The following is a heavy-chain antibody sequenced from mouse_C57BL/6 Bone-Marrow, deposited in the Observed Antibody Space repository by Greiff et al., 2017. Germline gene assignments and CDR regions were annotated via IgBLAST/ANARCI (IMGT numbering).Heavy chain of an antibody. CDR2: IHPNSGST. V-gene: IGHV1-64*01. CDR1: GYTFTSYW. J-gene: IGHJ2*01. Sequence: QVQLQQPGAELVKPGASVKLSCKASGYTFTSYWMHWVKQRPGQGLEWIGMIHPNSGSTNYNEKFKSKATLTVDKSSSTAYMQLSSLTSEYSAVYYCARSGYEYSFDYWGQGTTLTGSS. CDR3: ARSGYEYSFDY. D-gene: IGHD2-4*01.